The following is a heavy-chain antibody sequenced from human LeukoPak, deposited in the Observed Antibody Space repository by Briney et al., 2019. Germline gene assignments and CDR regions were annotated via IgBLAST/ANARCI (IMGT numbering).Heavy chain of an antibody. CDR2: IWYDGNHK. CDR3: VKGHYDSSGLPFDR. Sequence: GGSLRLSCAASGFSFSTYALHWVRQAPGKGPEWVAVIWYDGNHKYYAESVKGRFTISRDNSKNTLYLQMNSPTAEDTAVYHCVKGHYDSSGLPFDRWGQGTLVLVSS. J-gene: IGHJ4*02. D-gene: IGHD3-22*01. CDR1: GFSFSTYA. V-gene: IGHV3-33*06.